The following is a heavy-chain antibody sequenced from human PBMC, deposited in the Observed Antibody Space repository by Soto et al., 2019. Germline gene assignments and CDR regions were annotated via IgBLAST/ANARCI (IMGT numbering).Heavy chain of an antibody. CDR1: GFTFSDYY. V-gene: IGHV3-11*06. CDR2: ISSISSYT. J-gene: IGHJ6*02. D-gene: IGHD3-22*01. Sequence: GGSLRLSCAASGFTFSDYYMSWIRQAPGKGLEWVSYISSISSYTNYADSVKGRFTISRDNAKNSLYLQMNSLRAEDTAVYYCARDGLIQSGDSSGYYQNYYGMDVWGQGTTVTVSS. CDR3: ARDGLIQSGDSSGYYQNYYGMDV.